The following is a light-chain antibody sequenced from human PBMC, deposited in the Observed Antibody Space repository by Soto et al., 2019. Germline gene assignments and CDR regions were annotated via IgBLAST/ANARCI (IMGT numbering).Light chain of an antibody. J-gene: IGLJ2*01. CDR1: SSDVGGYNY. Sequence: QSVLTQPASVSGSPGQSITISCTGTSSDVGGYNYVSWYQQHPGKAPKLMIYDVSNRPSGVSNRFSGSKSGNTASLTISGLQAEDEADYCCSSYTSSSTLAVFGGGTKLTV. CDR3: SSYTSSSTLAV. CDR2: DVS. V-gene: IGLV2-14*01.